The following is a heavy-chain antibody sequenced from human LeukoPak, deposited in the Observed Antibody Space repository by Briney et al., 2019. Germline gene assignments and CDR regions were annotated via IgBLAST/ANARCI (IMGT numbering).Heavy chain of an antibody. CDR1: GGSISSSSYY. V-gene: IGHV4-39*01. Sequence: PSETLSLTCTVSGGSISSSSYYWGWIRQPPGKGLEWVGSIYYSGSTYYNPSLKGRVTISVDTSKNQFSLKLSSVTAADTAVYYCARRVTLAYSSGWPPWFDPWGQGTLVTVSS. CDR3: ARRVTLAYSSGWPPWFDP. CDR2: IYYSGST. J-gene: IGHJ5*02. D-gene: IGHD6-19*01.